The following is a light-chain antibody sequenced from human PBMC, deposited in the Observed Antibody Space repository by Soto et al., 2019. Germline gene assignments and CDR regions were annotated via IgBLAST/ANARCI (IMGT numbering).Light chain of an antibody. CDR1: QSISSY. CDR3: QQRRTWPLT. V-gene: IGKV1-39*01. Sequence: DIQMTQSPSSLSASVGDRVTITCRASQSISSYLNWYQQKPGKAPKLLIYAASSLQSGVPSRFSGSGSGTDFTLTISRLEPEDFAVYYCQQRRTWPLTFGGGTKVDIK. CDR2: AAS. J-gene: IGKJ4*01.